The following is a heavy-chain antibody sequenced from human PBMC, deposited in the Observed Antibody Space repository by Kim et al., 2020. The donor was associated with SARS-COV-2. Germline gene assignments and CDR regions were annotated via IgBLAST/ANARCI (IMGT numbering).Heavy chain of an antibody. V-gene: IGHV4-39*01. D-gene: IGHD6-19*01. Sequence: SETLSLTCTVSGVSISSSSYYWGWIRQPPGKGLEWIGSIYYSGSTYYNPSLKSRVTISVDTSKNQFSLKLSSVTAADTAVYYCARGLIAVAGTAFDPWGQGTLVTVSS. CDR2: IYYSGST. CDR3: ARGLIAVAGTAFDP. CDR1: GVSISSSSYY. J-gene: IGHJ5*02.